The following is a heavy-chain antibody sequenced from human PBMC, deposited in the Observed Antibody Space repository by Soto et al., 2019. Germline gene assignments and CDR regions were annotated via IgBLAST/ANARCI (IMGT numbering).Heavy chain of an antibody. V-gene: IGHV4-34*01. CDR1: GGSFSGYY. Sequence: QVQLQQWGAGLLKPSETLSLTCAVYGGSFSGYYWSWIRQPPGKGLEWIGEINHSGSTNYNPSLKSRVTISVDTSKNQFSLKLSSVTAADTAVYYCARGVDSRISIMTGWGQGTLVTVSS. CDR3: ARGVDSRISIMTG. CDR2: INHSGST. J-gene: IGHJ4*02. D-gene: IGHD3-9*01.